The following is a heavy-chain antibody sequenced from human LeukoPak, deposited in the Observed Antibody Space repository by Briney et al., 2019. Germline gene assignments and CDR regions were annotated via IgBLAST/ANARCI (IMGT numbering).Heavy chain of an antibody. J-gene: IGHJ4*02. V-gene: IGHV1-18*01. CDR2: ISAYNGNT. D-gene: IGHD6-13*01. CDR1: GYTFTSYG. Sequence: ASVKVSCKASGYTFTSYGISWVRQAPGQGLEWMGWISAYNGNTNYAQKLQGRVTMTTNTSTSTAYMELRSLRSHDTAVYYCARDEYASSWYYFDYWGQGAPVTVSS. CDR3: ARDEYASSWYYFDY.